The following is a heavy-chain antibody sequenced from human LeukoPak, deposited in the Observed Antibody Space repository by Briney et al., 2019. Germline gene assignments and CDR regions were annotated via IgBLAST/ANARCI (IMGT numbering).Heavy chain of an antibody. CDR1: GFTFSSCS. Sequence: GGSLRLSCAASGFTFSSCSMNWVRQAPGKGLEWLSYITSSSSAIYYADSVKGRFTISRDNAKNSLYLQMNSLRAEDTAVYYCATSPPHRDCYNYAYWGQGTLVTVSS. CDR2: ITSSSSAI. D-gene: IGHD5-24*01. CDR3: ATSPPHRDCYNYAY. V-gene: IGHV3-48*01. J-gene: IGHJ4*02.